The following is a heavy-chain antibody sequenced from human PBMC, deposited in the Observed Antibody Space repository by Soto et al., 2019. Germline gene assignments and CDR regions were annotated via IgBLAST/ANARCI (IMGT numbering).Heavy chain of an antibody. J-gene: IGHJ3*02. CDR2: ISGSGGST. Sequence: GRSLRLSYAASGFTFRSYAMSWVRQDPGKGLEWVSAISGSGGSTYYADSVKGRFAISRDNSKNTLYLQMKSLRAEDTAVYYCAKDREPRLAAAFDIWGQGTMVTFSS. D-gene: IGHD6-19*01. CDR3: AKDREPRLAAAFDI. V-gene: IGHV3-23*01. CDR1: GFTFRSYA.